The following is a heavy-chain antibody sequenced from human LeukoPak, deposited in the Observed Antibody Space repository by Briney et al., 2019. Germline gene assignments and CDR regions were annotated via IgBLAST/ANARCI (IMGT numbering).Heavy chain of an antibody. CDR1: GFTFSSYS. CDR2: INWNGGST. J-gene: IGHJ6*02. Sequence: GGSLRLSCAASGFTFSSYSMNWVRQAPGKGLEWVSGINWNGGSTGYADSVKGRFTISRDNAKNSLYLQMNSLRAEDTALYHCARAYDSSGYYYYGMDVWGQGTTVTVSS. CDR3: ARAYDSSGYYYYGMDV. V-gene: IGHV3-20*01. D-gene: IGHD3-22*01.